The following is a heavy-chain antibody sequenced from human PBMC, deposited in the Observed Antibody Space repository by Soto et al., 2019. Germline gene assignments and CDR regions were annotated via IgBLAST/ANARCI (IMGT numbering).Heavy chain of an antibody. CDR2: IKQDGSEK. D-gene: IGHD3-16*01. CDR3: TTWGGPGDY. CDR1: GFTFTSYW. J-gene: IGHJ4*02. V-gene: IGHV3-7*01. Sequence: EVQLVDSGGGLVQPGGSLRLSCAASGFTFTSYWMSWVRQAPGKGLEWVADIKQDGSEKYYVGSVKGRFTISRDNAKNSLILQMNSLRAEDTAVYYCTTWGGPGDYWGQGTLVTVSS.